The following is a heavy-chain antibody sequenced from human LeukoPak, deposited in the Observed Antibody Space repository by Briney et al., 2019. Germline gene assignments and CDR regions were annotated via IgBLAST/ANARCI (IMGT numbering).Heavy chain of an antibody. Sequence: SETLSLTCTVSGGSISNFYWSWIRQPPGKGLEWIGYVSYSGNTNYNPSLKSRVTISVDTSKNQFSLKLNSVTAADTAVYYCARVTTVNTGDFDYWGQGTLVTVSS. V-gene: IGHV4-59*01. CDR3: ARVTTVNTGDFDY. CDR2: VSYSGNT. J-gene: IGHJ4*02. CDR1: GGSISNFY. D-gene: IGHD1-14*01.